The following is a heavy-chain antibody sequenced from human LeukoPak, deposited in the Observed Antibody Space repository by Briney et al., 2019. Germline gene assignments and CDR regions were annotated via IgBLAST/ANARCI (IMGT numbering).Heavy chain of an antibody. J-gene: IGHJ4*02. V-gene: IGHV1-69*05. Sequence: ASVKVSCKASGGTFSSYAISWVRQAPGQGLEWMGGIIPIFGTANYAQKFQGRVTITTDESTSTAYMELRSLRSDDTAVYYCARDRSGFSSIAAPAPIDYWGQGTLVTVSS. CDR3: ARDRSGFSSIAAPAPIDY. CDR2: IIPIFGTA. D-gene: IGHD6-6*01. CDR1: GGTFSSYA.